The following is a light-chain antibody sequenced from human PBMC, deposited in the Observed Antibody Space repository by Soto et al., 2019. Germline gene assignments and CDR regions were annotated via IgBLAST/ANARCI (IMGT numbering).Light chain of an antibody. J-gene: IGKJ1*01. V-gene: IGKV3-20*01. Sequence: EFVLTQSPGTLSLSPGERATLSCRASQTVRNNYLAWYQQKPGQAPRLLIYDASSRATGIPDRFSGGGSGTDFTLTISSLEPEDSAVYYCQQNLGVHTFGQGTKVDIK. CDR3: QQNLGVHT. CDR1: QTVRNNY. CDR2: DAS.